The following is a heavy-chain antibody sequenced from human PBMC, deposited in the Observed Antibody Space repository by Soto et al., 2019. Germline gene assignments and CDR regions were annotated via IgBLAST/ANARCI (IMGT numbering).Heavy chain of an antibody. J-gene: IGHJ4*02. Sequence: GGSLRLSCAASGFTFSSYAMSWVRQAPGKGLEWVSAISGSGGSTYYADSVKGRFTISRDNSKNTLYLQRNSLRAEDTDEYYCAKGPYGGSYAFDYWGQGTLVTVSS. V-gene: IGHV3-23*01. CDR2: ISGSGGST. CDR1: GFTFSSYA. CDR3: AKGPYGGSYAFDY. D-gene: IGHD1-26*01.